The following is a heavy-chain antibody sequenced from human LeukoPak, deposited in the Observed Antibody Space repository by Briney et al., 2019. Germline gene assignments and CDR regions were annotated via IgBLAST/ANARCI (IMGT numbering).Heavy chain of an antibody. CDR1: GYTFTSYG. CDR2: ISAYNGYT. CDR3: ARDLNAYGDYSPNYFVY. J-gene: IGHJ4*02. D-gene: IGHD4-17*01. V-gene: IGHV1-18*01. Sequence: GASVKVSSKASGYTFTSYGVSWVRQAPGQGLEWMGWISAYNGYTNYAQKLQGGVTMTTDTSTSTAYMELRSLRSDDTAVYYCARDLNAYGDYSPNYFVYWGQGTLVTVSS.